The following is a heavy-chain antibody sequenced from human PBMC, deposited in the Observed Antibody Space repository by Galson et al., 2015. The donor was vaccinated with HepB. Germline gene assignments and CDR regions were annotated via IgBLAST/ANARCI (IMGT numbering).Heavy chain of an antibody. CDR2: TYYRSKWYN. Sequence: CAISGDSVSSNSAAWNWIRQSPSRGLEWLGRTYYRSKWYNDYAVSVKSRITINPDTSKNQFSLQLNSVTPEDTAVYYCARGETLEMATTSDPYGEYWGQGTLVTVSS. V-gene: IGHV6-1*01. CDR3: ARGETLEMATTSDPYGEY. CDR1: GDSVSSNSAA. J-gene: IGHJ4*02. D-gene: IGHD5-24*01.